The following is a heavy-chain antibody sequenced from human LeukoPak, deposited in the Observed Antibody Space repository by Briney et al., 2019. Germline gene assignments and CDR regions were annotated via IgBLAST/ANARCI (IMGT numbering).Heavy chain of an antibody. CDR1: GFSFSNYD. Sequence: SGGSLRLSCAASGFSFSNYDMNWVRQAPGKGLDWVSTLSDSGGSTYYADSVKGRFTISRDNSKNTLYLQMSSLRAEDTGIYFCARRLYYGSVPLDIWGQGPMVTVSS. V-gene: IGHV3-23*01. CDR2: LSDSGGST. J-gene: IGHJ3*02. D-gene: IGHD3-10*01. CDR3: ARRLYYGSVPLDI.